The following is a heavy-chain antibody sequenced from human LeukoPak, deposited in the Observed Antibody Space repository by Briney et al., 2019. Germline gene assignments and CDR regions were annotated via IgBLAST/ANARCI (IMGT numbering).Heavy chain of an antibody. J-gene: IGHJ4*02. CDR1: GYSISSGYY. V-gene: IGHV4-38-2*01. CDR3: ARHEKIAAAGTIDY. Sequence: SETLSLTCAVSGYSISSGYYWGWIRQPPGKGLEWIGSIYHSRSTYYNPSLKSRVTISVDTSKNQFSLKLSSVTAADTAVYYCARHEKIAAAGTIDYWGQGTLVTVSS. CDR2: IYHSRST. D-gene: IGHD6-13*01.